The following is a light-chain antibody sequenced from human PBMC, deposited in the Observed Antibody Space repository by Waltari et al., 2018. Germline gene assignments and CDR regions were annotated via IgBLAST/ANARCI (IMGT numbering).Light chain of an antibody. CDR2: GAS. CDR1: QSVSRS. V-gene: IGKV3-20*01. Sequence: EIVLTQSPGTLSLSPGERATPSCRASQSVSRSLAWYQQKPGQAPRLLIYGASNRATGIPDRFSGSGSGTDFSLTISRLEPEDFAVYYCQHYVSLPATFGQGTKVEIK. J-gene: IGKJ1*01. CDR3: QHYVSLPAT.